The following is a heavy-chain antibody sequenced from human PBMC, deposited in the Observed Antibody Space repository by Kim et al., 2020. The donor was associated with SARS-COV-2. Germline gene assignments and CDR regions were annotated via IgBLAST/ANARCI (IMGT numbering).Heavy chain of an antibody. D-gene: IGHD5-12*01. CDR2: DIT. CDR3: AKGGYFYFDF. Sequence: DITYYADSMKGRLTSSRDNSRDMLFLQMNSLSTDDSALYFCAKGGYFYFDFWGQGVLVTVSA. J-gene: IGHJ4*02. V-gene: IGHV3-23*01.